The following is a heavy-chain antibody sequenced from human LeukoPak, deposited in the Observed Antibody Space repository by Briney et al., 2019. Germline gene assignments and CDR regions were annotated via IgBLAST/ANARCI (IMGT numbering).Heavy chain of an antibody. CDR2: NNIDSITV. CDR3: STAKFDN. Sequence: GGSLRLSCAASGFPLSSYSINWARQAPGKGLEWVSYNNIDSITVNYADSVKGRFTISRDNAKNSLYLQMNSLRAEDTAVYYCSTAKFDNWGQGTLVTVSS. CDR1: GFPLSSYS. J-gene: IGHJ4*02. V-gene: IGHV3-48*01.